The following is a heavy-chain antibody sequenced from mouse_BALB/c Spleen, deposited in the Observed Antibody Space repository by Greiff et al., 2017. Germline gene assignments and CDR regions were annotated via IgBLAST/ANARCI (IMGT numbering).Heavy chain of an antibody. CDR1: GFTFSSFG. D-gene: IGHD2-10*02. J-gene: IGHJ4*01. CDR3: ARGRYGGYYYAMDY. Sequence: DVMLVESGGGLVQPGGSRKLSCAASGFTFSSFGMHWVRQAPEKGLEWVAYISSGSSTIYYADTVKGRFTISRDNPKNTLFLQMTSLRSEDTAMYYCARGRYGGYYYAMDYWGQGTSVTVSS. V-gene: IGHV5-17*02. CDR2: ISSGSSTI.